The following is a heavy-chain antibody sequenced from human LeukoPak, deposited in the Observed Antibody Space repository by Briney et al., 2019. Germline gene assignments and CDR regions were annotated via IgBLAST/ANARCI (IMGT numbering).Heavy chain of an antibody. Sequence: GASMKVSCKASGYTFIDYCIHWVRQAPGQGLEWMGRINPNSGGTNYAQKFQGRVTMTSDTSISTAYMELSRLRSDDTAVYYCASECNWNDPAYYYYTDVWGKGTTVTVSS. V-gene: IGHV1-2*06. CDR3: ASECNWNDPAYYYYTDV. CDR1: GYTFIDYC. D-gene: IGHD1-20*01. CDR2: INPNSGGT. J-gene: IGHJ6*03.